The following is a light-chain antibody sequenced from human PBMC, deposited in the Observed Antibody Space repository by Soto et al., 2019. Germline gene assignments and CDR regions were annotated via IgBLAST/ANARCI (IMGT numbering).Light chain of an antibody. J-gene: IGLJ1*01. CDR3: CSYTSNSSYV. CDR2: AVS. V-gene: IGLV2-14*01. CDR1: SSDVGLYDY. Sequence: QSALTQPASVSGSPGQSITISCTGTSSDVGLYDYVSWYQQHPGKAPQLMIYAVSKRPSGVSTRFSASKSGNTASLSISGLQAEDESDYYCCSYTSNSSYVFGSGTKGTVL.